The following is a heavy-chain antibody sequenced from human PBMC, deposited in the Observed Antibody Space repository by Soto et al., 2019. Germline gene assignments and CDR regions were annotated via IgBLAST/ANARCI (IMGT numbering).Heavy chain of an antibody. D-gene: IGHD6-13*01. CDR3: ARHHGSPGSYFGLDV. CDR2: IYPGDSDT. V-gene: IGHV5-51*01. Sequence: GESLKISCKGSGYSFTSYWINWVRQMPGKGLEWMGIIYPGDSDTRYSPSFQGQVTISADKSIDTAYLQWRSLKASDTAVYYCARHHGSPGSYFGLDVWGQGTTVTVSS. J-gene: IGHJ6*02. CDR1: GYSFTSYW.